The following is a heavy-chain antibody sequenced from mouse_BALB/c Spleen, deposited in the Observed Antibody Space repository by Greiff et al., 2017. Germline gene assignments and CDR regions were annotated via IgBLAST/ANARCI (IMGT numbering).Heavy chain of an antibody. CDR2: IYPGDGST. CDR3: ARVGLFLYYFDY. V-gene: IGHV1S56*01. J-gene: IGHJ2*01. CDR1: GYTFTSYY. Sequence: QVQLQQSGPELVKPGASVKMSCKASGYTFTSYYIHWVKQRPGQGLEWIGWIYPGDGSTKYNEKFKGKTTLTADKSSSTAYMLLSSLTSEDSAIYFGARVGLFLYYFDYWGQGTTLTVSS.